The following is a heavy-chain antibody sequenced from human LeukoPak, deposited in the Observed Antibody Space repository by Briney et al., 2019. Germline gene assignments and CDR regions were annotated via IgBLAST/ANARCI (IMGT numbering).Heavy chain of an antibody. J-gene: IGHJ3*01. CDR3: VKDIQLST. CDR2: IGSSGGGT. V-gene: IGHV3-23*01. Sequence: GGSLRLSCAASGFNFITAAMTWVRQAPGKGLEWVSLIGSSGGGTYYADSVKGRFTISRDNSNHTLSLQMNSLRVEDTAIYYCVKDIQLSTWGLGTMVTVSS. CDR1: GFNFITAA. D-gene: IGHD5-24*01.